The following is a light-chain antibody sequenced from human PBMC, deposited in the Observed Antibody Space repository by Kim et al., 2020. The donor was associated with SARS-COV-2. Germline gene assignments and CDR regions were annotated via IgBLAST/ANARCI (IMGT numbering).Light chain of an antibody. Sequence: VSPGQTDSITRSGDKLGDKYACWYQQKSGQSPVLVIYQDSKRPSGIPGRFSGTKSGNTATLTISGTQAMDEADYYCQAWDSSTAVVFGGGTQLTV. CDR1: KLGDKY. V-gene: IGLV3-1*01. CDR2: QDS. CDR3: QAWDSSTAVV. J-gene: IGLJ2*01.